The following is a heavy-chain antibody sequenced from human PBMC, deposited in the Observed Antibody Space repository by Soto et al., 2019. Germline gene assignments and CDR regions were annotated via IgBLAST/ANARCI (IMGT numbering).Heavy chain of an antibody. Sequence: QVQLVQSGAEVKKPGSSVKVSCKASGGTFSSYDISWVRQAPGQGLEWMGGIIPISDTTNYAQKFQGRVTITADESKSTAYMELSSLRSEHTAVYYCARSQGSSTSLEIYYYYYYGMDVWGQGTTVTVSS. CDR3: ARSQGSSTSLEIYYYYYYGMDV. D-gene: IGHD2-2*01. CDR2: IIPISDTT. CDR1: GGTFSSYD. J-gene: IGHJ6*02. V-gene: IGHV1-69*19.